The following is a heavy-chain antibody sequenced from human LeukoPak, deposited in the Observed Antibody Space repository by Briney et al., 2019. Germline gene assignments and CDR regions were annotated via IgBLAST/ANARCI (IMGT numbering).Heavy chain of an antibody. CDR1: GYTFTGYY. CDR2: INPNSGGT. CDR3: ARDADIVVVPAANGVDY. V-gene: IGHV1-2*02. D-gene: IGHD2-2*01. Sequence: GASVTVSCKSSGYTFTGYYMHWVRQAPGQGLEWMGWINPNSGGTNYAQKFQGRVTMTRDTSISTAYMKLSRLRSDDTAVYYCARDADIVVVPAANGVDYWGQGILVTVSS. J-gene: IGHJ4*02.